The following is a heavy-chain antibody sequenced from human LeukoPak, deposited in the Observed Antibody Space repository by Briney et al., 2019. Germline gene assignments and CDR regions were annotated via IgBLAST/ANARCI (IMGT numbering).Heavy chain of an antibody. J-gene: IGHJ3*01. CDR2: ISPADSDT. CDR3: ARHKADLDGFDV. Sequence: GESLKISCKASGYSFTTYWIAWVRQKPGQGLEYLGMISPADSDTRYNPSFQGQVTISAGKSISTAFLQWNSLKASDTAMYYCARHKADLDGFDVWGPGTMVTVSS. CDR1: GYSFTTYW. V-gene: IGHV5-51*01.